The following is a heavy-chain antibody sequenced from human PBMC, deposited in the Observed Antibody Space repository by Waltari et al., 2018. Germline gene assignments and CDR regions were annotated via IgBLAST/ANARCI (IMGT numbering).Heavy chain of an antibody. J-gene: IGHJ6*02. Sequence: QVQLQQWGAGLLKPSETLSLTCAVYGGSFSGYYWSWIRQPPGKGLEWIGEINHSGSTNYNPSLKSRVTISVDTSKNQFSLKLSSVTAADTAVYYCARGALYYSRYYYYYGMDVWAKGPRSPSP. CDR2: INHSGST. V-gene: IGHV4-34*01. CDR3: ARGALYYSRYYYYYGMDV. D-gene: IGHD2-21*01. CDR1: GGSFSGYY.